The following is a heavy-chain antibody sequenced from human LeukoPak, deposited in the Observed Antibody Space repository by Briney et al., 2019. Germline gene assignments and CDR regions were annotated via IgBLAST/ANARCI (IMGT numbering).Heavy chain of an antibody. CDR3: ASTMGRQWLVQYYFDY. V-gene: IGHV3-30-3*01. J-gene: IGHJ4*02. Sequence: GGSLRLSCAASGFTFSSYAMHWVRQAPGKGLEWVAVISYDGSNKYYADSVKGRFTISRDNSKNTLYLQMNSLRADDTAVYYCASTMGRQWLVQYYFDYWGQGTLVTVSS. D-gene: IGHD6-19*01. CDR1: GFTFSSYA. CDR2: ISYDGSNK.